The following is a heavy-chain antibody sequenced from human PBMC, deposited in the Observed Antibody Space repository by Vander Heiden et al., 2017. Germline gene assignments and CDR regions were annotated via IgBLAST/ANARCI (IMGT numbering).Heavy chain of an antibody. CDR3: ARDTTVTKDAFDI. CDR1: GFPFSSYS. V-gene: IGHV3-21*01. D-gene: IGHD4-17*01. J-gene: IGHJ3*02. CDR2: ISSSSSYI. Sequence: EVQLVESGGGLVKPGGSLRLSCAASGFPFSSYSMNWVRQAPGKGLEWVSSISSSSSYIYYADSVKGRFTISRDNAKNSLYLQMNSLRAEDTAVYYCARDTTVTKDAFDIWGQGTMVTVSS.